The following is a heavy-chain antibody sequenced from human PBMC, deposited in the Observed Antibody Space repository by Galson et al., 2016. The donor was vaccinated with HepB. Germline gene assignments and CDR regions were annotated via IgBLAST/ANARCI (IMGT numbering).Heavy chain of an antibody. CDR3: VAWGPRLI. Sequence: LRLSCAASGFTFSIYNMYWVRQTPGKGLEYVSDFGESGGSPSYADSVRDRFTVSRDNSKNSLSLHMSSLRTEDTAVYYCVAWGPRLIWGQGTLVTVSS. V-gene: IGHV3-64D*06. J-gene: IGHJ4*02. CDR1: GFTFSIYN. CDR2: FGESGGSP. D-gene: IGHD3-16*01.